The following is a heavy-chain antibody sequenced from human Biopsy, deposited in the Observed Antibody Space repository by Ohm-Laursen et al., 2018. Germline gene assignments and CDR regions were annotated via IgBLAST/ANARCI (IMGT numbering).Heavy chain of an antibody. V-gene: IGHV4-34*11. D-gene: IGHD2-2*01. CDR2: VYYSGTT. CDR1: GGSFSDYY. CDR3: ARDVKRYCSGTSCYSGYFGMDV. Sequence: SETLSLTCAVYGGSFSDYYWTWIRQPPGKGLEWIGDVYYSGTTNYNPSLKSRLTISVDTSKNQFSLNLNSVTAADTAVYFCARDVKRYCSGTSCYSGYFGMDVWGQGTTVTVS. J-gene: IGHJ6*02.